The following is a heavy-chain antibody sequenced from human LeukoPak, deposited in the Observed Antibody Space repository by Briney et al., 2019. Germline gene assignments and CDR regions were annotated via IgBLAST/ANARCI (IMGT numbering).Heavy chain of an antibody. V-gene: IGHV4-34*01. CDR3: ARGSDRYGYVY. J-gene: IGHJ4*02. Sequence: SETLSLTCAVSGGSFSGYYWSWIRQPPGKGLEWIGEIKHSGSTNYNPSLKSRVTISVDTSKNQFSLKLSSVTAADTAVYYCARGSDRYGYVYWGQGTLVTVSS. CDR2: IKHSGST. D-gene: IGHD5-18*01. CDR1: GGSFSGYY.